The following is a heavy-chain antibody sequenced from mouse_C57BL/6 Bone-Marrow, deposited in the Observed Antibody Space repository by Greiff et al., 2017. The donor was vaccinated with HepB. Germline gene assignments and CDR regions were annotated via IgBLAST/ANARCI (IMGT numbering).Heavy chain of an antibody. CDR3: ARLLWLRRGTAIGYAMDY. J-gene: IGHJ4*01. Sequence: EVKLEESGGGLVQPGGSLKLSCAASGFTFSDYYMYWVRQTPAKRLEWVAYISNGGGSTYYPDTVKGRFTISRDNAKNTLYLQMSRLKSEDTAMYYCARLLWLRRGTAIGYAMDYWGQGTSVTVSS. D-gene: IGHD2-2*01. CDR2: ISNGGGST. V-gene: IGHV5-12*01. CDR1: GFTFSDYY.